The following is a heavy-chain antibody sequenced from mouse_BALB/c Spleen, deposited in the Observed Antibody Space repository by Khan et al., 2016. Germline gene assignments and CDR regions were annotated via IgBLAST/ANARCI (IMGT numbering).Heavy chain of an antibody. D-gene: IGHD1-1*01. CDR1: GYTFTNYG. CDR3: ARYRYYYGSSRYFDV. J-gene: IGHJ1*01. CDR2: INTYSGES. V-gene: IGHV9-3-1*01. Sequence: QIQLVQSGPELKRPGKTVKISCKASGYTFTNYGINWVKQAPVKGLKWMGWINTYSGESTYADDFKGRFAFSLETSANTAYLQINNLKNEDTATYFCARYRYYYGSSRYFDVWGAGTTVTVSS.